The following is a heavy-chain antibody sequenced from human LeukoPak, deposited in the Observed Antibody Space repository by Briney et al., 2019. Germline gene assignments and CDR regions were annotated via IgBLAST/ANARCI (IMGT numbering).Heavy chain of an antibody. CDR2: ISAYNGNT. D-gene: IGHD3-9*01. Sequence: ASVKVSCKASGYTFTSYGISWVRQAPGQGLEWMGWISAYNGNTNYAQKLQGRVTMTTDTSTSTAYMELRSLRSDDTAVYYCARETYDILTGYYTPYYGMDVWGQGTTVTVSS. CDR1: GYTFTSYG. J-gene: IGHJ6*02. CDR3: ARETYDILTGYYTPYYGMDV. V-gene: IGHV1-18*01.